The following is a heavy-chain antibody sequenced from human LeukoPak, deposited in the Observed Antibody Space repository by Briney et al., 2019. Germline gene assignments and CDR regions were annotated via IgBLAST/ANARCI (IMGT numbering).Heavy chain of an antibody. CDR3: AREGVPAAFDI. Sequence: PGGSLILSCAASGFTFSSYSMNWVRQAPGKGLEWVSSFRSDNGNRDYADSVKGRFTISRDNAKNSLYLQMNSLRAEDTAVYYCAREGVPAAFDIWGQGTMVTVSS. CDR1: GFTFSSYS. J-gene: IGHJ3*02. V-gene: IGHV3-21*01. CDR2: FRSDNGNR. D-gene: IGHD2-2*01.